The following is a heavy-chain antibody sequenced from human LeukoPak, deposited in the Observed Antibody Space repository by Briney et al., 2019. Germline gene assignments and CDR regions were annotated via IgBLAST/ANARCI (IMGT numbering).Heavy chain of an antibody. CDR2: IYPGDSDS. CDR3: ARRGDGYSIDN. CDR1: GYSFTNYW. V-gene: IGHV5-51*01. Sequence: GESLKISCNVSGYSFTNYWIGWVRQLPGKGLEWVAIIYPGDSDSSYSPSFQGHVTISVGKSINTAYLHWSSLKASDTAMYYCARRGDGYSIDNWGQGTLVTVSS. J-gene: IGHJ4*02. D-gene: IGHD5-24*01.